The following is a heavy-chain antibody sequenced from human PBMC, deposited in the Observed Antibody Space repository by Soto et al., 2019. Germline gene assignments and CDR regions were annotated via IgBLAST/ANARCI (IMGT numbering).Heavy chain of an antibody. CDR2: IIPVFDKP. J-gene: IGHJ4*02. V-gene: IGHV1-69*06. CDR1: GDTFGTYA. Sequence: QVQLVQSGAELKKPGSSVKVSCTASGDTFGTYAISCVRQPPGQGIEWMGAIIPVFDKPHNAQKFQGRVKISVDKSTDTAFLELSSLRYEDTAVYYCARLRWTLSGQIPYFVWGQGTLLTVSS. CDR3: ARLRWTLSGQIPYFV. D-gene: IGHD3-9*01.